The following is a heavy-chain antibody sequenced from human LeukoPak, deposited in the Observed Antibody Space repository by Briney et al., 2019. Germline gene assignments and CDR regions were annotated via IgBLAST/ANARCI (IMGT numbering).Heavy chain of an antibody. CDR2: FIPIFGTA. CDR1: GRTFSRYA. V-gene: IGHV1-69*06. D-gene: IGHD6-13*01. CDR3: ARVVSAAAGTNFDY. J-gene: IGHJ4*02. Sequence: LVKASCKASGRTFSRYAIIRVRQAPGHRLGWMGGFIPIFGTANYAQKFQGRVTITADKSTRTAYMELSSLRSEDTAVYYCARVVSAAAGTNFDYWGQGTLVTVSS.